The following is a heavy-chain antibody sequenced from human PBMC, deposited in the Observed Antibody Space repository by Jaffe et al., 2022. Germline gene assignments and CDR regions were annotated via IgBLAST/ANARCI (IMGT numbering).Heavy chain of an antibody. V-gene: IGHV4-61*01. Sequence: QVQLQESGPGLVKPSETLSLTCTVSGGSVSSGSYYWSWIRQPPGKGLEWIGYIYYSGSTNYNPSLKSRVTISVDTSKNQFSLKLSSVTAADTAVYYCARASFGGVIEGSYWGQGTLVTVSS. CDR2: IYYSGST. D-gene: IGHD3-16*02. CDR1: GGSVSSGSYY. CDR3: ARASFGGVIEGSY. J-gene: IGHJ4*02.